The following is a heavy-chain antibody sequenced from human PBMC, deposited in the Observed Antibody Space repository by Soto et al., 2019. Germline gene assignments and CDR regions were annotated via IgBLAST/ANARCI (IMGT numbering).Heavy chain of an antibody. CDR1: GFTFGTYA. J-gene: IGHJ6*02. CDR2: ISYDGSNK. Sequence: QVQLVESGGGVVQPGRSLRLSCAASGFTFGTYAMHWVRQPPGQGLEWVAVISYDGSNKYYADSVRGRFTISRDKSKNTVYLQMNSLRAEDTAVYYCAKGMNYDYNYSLDVWGQGTTVTVSS. CDR3: AKGMNYDYNYSLDV. V-gene: IGHV3-30*18.